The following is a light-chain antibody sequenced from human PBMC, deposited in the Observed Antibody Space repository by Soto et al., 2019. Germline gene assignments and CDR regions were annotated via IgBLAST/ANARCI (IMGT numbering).Light chain of an antibody. J-gene: IGKJ2*01. CDR2: GAS. CDR1: QSVSSSY. Sequence: EIVLTQSPGTLSLSPGERATLSCRASQSVSSSYLAWYQQKPGQAPRLLIYGASRRATGIPERFSGSGSGTDFTLTISRLEPEDFAVYYCQQYGSSLYTFGQGTKLEIK. V-gene: IGKV3-20*01. CDR3: QQYGSSLYT.